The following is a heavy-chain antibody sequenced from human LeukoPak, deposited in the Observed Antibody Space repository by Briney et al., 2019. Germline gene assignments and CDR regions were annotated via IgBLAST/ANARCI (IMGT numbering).Heavy chain of an antibody. CDR1: GFTFDDYA. V-gene: IGHV3-9*01. Sequence: GGSLRLSCAASGFTFDDYAMHWVRQAPGKGLEWVSGISWNSGSIGYADSVKGRFTFSRDNAKNSLYLQMNSLRAEDTALYYCAKDIGPNYGSGSWDYYYYYYGMDVWGQGTTVTVSS. CDR2: ISWNSGSI. CDR3: AKDIGPNYGSGSWDYYYYYYGMDV. D-gene: IGHD3-10*01. J-gene: IGHJ6*02.